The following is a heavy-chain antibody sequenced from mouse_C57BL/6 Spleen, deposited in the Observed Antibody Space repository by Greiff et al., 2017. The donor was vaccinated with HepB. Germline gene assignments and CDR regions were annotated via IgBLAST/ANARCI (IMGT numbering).Heavy chain of an antibody. CDR3: ARIYYGNYGYFDY. V-gene: IGHV5-17*01. Sequence: EVKVVESGGGLVKPGGSLKLSCAASGFTFSDYGMHWVRQAPEKGLEWVAYISSGSSTIYYADTVKGRFTISRDNAKNTLFLQMTSLRSEDTAMYYCARIYYGNYGYFDYWGQGTTLTVSS. D-gene: IGHD2-1*01. CDR1: GFTFSDYG. CDR2: ISSGSSTI. J-gene: IGHJ2*01.